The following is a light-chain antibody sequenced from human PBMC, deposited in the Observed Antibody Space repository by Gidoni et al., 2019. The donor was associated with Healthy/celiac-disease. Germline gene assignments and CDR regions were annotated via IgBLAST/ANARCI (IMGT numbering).Light chain of an antibody. CDR1: QSVSSY. Sequence: EIVVTQSPATLSLSPGERATLSCRASQSVSSYLAWYQQKPGQAPRLLIYGASTRATGIPARFSGSGSGTDFTLTISSLEPEDFAVYYCQQRSNWPRNTFGGGTKVEIK. V-gene: IGKV3-11*01. J-gene: IGKJ4*01. CDR3: QQRSNWPRNT. CDR2: GAS.